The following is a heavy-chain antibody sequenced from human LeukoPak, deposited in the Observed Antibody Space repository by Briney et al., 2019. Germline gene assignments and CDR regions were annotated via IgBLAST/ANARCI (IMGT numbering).Heavy chain of an antibody. CDR3: QSTPIKTYYYDSSGASGGY. CDR2: IYYSGST. Sequence: SETLSLTCTVSGGSISSYYWGWIRQPPGKGLEWIGSIYYSGSTYYNPSLKSRVTISVDTSKNQFSLKLSSVTAADTAGYYCQSTPIKTYYYDSSGASGGYWGQGTLVTVSS. J-gene: IGHJ4*02. D-gene: IGHD3-22*01. CDR1: GGSISSYY. V-gene: IGHV4-39*01.